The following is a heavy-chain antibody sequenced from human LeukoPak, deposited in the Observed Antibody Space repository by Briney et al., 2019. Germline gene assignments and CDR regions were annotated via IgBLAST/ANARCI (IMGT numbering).Heavy chain of an antibody. Sequence: GGSLRLSCAASGFTFSSYAMSWVRQAPGKGLEWVSAISGSGGSTYYADSVKGRFTISRDNSKNTLYLQMNSLRAEDTAVYYCANDQGYCSGGSCYLFDYWGQGTLVTVSS. CDR1: GFTFSSYA. J-gene: IGHJ4*02. CDR2: ISGSGGST. CDR3: ANDQGYCSGGSCYLFDY. D-gene: IGHD2-15*01. V-gene: IGHV3-23*01.